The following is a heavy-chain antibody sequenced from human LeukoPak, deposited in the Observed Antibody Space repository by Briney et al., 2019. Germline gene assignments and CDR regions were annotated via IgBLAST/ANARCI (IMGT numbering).Heavy chain of an antibody. J-gene: IGHJ4*02. Sequence: GGSLRLSCAASGFTFSSYSMNWVRQAPGKGLEWVSSISSSSYIYYADSVKGRFTISRDNAKNSLYLQMNSLRAEDTAVYYCARKRSSGWIDYWGQGTLVTVSS. D-gene: IGHD6-19*01. CDR3: ARKRSSGWIDY. CDR1: GFTFSSYS. V-gene: IGHV3-21*01. CDR2: ISSSSYI.